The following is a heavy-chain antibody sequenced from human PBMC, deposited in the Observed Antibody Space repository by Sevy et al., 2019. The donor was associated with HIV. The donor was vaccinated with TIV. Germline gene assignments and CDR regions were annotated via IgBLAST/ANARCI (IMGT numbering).Heavy chain of an antibody. CDR3: VKGGVTWELLDY. CDR1: GFIFSSYG. V-gene: IGHV3-30*18. Sequence: GGSLRLSCAASGFIFSSYGMHWVRQAPGKGLEWVTIISYDASSKYYADSVKGRFTISRDNSENILYLQMNSLRTDDTAVYYCVKGGVTWELLDYWGQGTLVTVSS. CDR2: ISYDASSK. D-gene: IGHD1-26*01. J-gene: IGHJ4*02.